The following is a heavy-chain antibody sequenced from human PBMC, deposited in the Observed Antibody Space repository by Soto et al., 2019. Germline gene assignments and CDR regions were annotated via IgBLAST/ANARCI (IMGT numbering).Heavy chain of an antibody. CDR3: AKDRLPTSGQRFYFDS. D-gene: IGHD2-15*01. CDR1: GFTFSTYA. CDR2: ILPDETG. V-gene: IGHV3-23*04. J-gene: IGHJ4*02. Sequence: DVNLVQSGGGSAQPGGALRLSCATSGFTFSTYAMTWVRQVPGRGLQWVSTILPDETGFYTISVKGRFTISRDNYRGIVYLQMNDLWVDDAAIYYCAKDRLPTSGQRFYFDSWGQGSLVTVSS.